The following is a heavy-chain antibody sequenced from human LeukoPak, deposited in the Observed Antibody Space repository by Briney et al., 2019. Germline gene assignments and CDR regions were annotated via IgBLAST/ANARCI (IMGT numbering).Heavy chain of an antibody. J-gene: IGHJ4*02. D-gene: IGHD6-19*01. V-gene: IGHV3-9*01. CDR3: ARDPKSGWYYFDY. Sequence: PGGSLRLSCAASGFTFDDYAMHWVRQAPGKGLEWVSGISWNSGSIGYADSVKGRFTISRDNAKNSLYLQMNSLRAEDTAVYYCARDPKSGWYYFDYWGQGTLVTVSS. CDR1: GFTFDDYA. CDR2: ISWNSGSI.